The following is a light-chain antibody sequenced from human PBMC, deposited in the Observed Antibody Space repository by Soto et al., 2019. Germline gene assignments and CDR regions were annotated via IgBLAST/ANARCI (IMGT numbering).Light chain of an antibody. CDR2: LEGSGSY. CDR1: SGHSSYI. CDR3: ETWGSNTRV. V-gene: IGLV4-60*02. J-gene: IGLJ3*02. Sequence: QSVLTQSSSASASLGSSVKLTCTLSSGHSSYIIAWHQQQPGKAPRYLMKLEGSGSYNKGSGVPDRFSGSSSGADRYLTISNLQFEDEAVYYWETWGSNTRVFGGGTQLTVL.